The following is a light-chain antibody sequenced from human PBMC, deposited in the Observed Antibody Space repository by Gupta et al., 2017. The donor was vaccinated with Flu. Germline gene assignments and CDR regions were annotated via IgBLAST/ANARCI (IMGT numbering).Light chain of an antibody. V-gene: IGKV3-15*01. CDR1: RSVSSN. CDR2: SAS. CDR3: QQYNNWPRT. J-gene: IGKJ1*01. Sequence: EIVMTQSPATLSVSPGESATLSCRASRSVSSNLDWYQQKPGQAPRLLIYSASTRARGIPARFSGSGSGTEFTLTISSLESEDSAVYYCQQYNNWPRTFGQGTKVEIK.